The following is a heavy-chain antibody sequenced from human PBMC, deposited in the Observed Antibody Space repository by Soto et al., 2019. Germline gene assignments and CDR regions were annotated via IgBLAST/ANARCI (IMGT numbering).Heavy chain of an antibody. CDR3: ARTGDCSSTSCYAFYYYGMDV. CDR2: IYYSGST. J-gene: IGHJ6*02. V-gene: IGHV4-28*01. CDR1: GYSISSSKW. D-gene: IGHD2-2*01. Sequence: QVQLQESGPGLVKPSDTLSLTCAVSGYSISSSKWWGWIRQPPGKGLEWIGYIYYSGSTYYNPSLKRRVTMSVDTSKNQFSLKLSSVTAVDTAVYYCARTGDCSSTSCYAFYYYGMDVWGQGTTVTVSS.